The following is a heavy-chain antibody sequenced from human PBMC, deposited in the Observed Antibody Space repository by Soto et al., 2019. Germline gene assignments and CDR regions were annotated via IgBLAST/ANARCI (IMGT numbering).Heavy chain of an antibody. Sequence: SVKVSCKASGGTFSSYDISWVRQAPGQGLEWMGGIIPIFGTANYAQKFQGRVTITADESTSTAYMELSSLRSEDTAVYYCASRSYSSSWYGSPYYYYGMDVWGQGTTVTVS. CDR1: GGTFSSYD. CDR2: IIPIFGTA. D-gene: IGHD6-13*01. CDR3: ASRSYSSSWYGSPYYYYGMDV. J-gene: IGHJ6*02. V-gene: IGHV1-69*13.